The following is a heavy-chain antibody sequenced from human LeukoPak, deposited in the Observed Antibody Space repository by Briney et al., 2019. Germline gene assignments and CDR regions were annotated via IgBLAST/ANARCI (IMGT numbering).Heavy chain of an antibody. CDR2: ISYDGSNK. D-gene: IGHD3-9*01. J-gene: IGHJ4*02. CDR1: GFTFSSYS. V-gene: IGHV3-30-3*01. CDR3: ARDPDYDMDY. Sequence: GGSLRLSCAASGFTFSSYSMHWVRQAPGKGLEWVAVISYDGSNKYYADSVKGRFTISRDNAKNSLYLQMNSLRAEDTAVYYCARDPDYDMDYWGQGTLVTVSS.